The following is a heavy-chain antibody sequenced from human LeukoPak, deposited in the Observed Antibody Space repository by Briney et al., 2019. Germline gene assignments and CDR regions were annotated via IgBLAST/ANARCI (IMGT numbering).Heavy chain of an antibody. J-gene: IGHJ4*01. D-gene: IGHD5-18*01. Sequence: GGSLRLSCAASGFTFDDYAMHWVRQAPGKGLEWVSGISWNSGSIGYADSVKGRFTISRDNAKNSLYLQMNSLRAEDTALYYCAKDISGIQLNYFDYWGHGTLVTVSS. CDR1: GFTFDDYA. V-gene: IGHV3-9*01. CDR2: ISWNSGSI. CDR3: AKDISGIQLNYFDY.